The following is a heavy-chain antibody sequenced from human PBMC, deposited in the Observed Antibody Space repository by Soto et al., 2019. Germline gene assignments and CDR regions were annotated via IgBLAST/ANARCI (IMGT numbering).Heavy chain of an antibody. J-gene: IGHJ4*02. V-gene: IGHV4-30-2*01. CDR3: ARVDCSSTSCYNPSFDY. Sequence: PSETLSLTCAVSGGSISSGGYSWSWIRQPPGKGLEWIGYIYHSGSTYYIPSLKSRVTISVDRSKNQFSLKLSSVTAADTAVYYCARVDCSSTSCYNPSFDYWGQGTLVTVSS. D-gene: IGHD2-2*02. CDR1: GGSISSGGYS. CDR2: IYHSGST.